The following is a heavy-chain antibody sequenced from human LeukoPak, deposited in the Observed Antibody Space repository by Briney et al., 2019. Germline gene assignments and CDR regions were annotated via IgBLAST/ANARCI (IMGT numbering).Heavy chain of an antibody. D-gene: IGHD2-15*01. V-gene: IGHV4-34*01. Sequence: SETLSLTCAVYGGSFSGHYWSWIRQPPGKGLEWIGEINHSGSTNYNPSLKSRVTISVDTSKNQFSLKLSSVTAADTAVYYCARVGVVVAAIYYFDYWGQGTLVTVSS. CDR1: GGSFSGHY. CDR3: ARVGVVVAAIYYFDY. CDR2: INHSGST. J-gene: IGHJ4*02.